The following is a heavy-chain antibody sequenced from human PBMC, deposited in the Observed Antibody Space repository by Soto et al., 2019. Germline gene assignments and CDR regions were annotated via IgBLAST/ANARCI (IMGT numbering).Heavy chain of an antibody. CDR2: IWYDGSNK. D-gene: IGHD3-22*01. V-gene: IGHV3-33*01. CDR1: GFTFSSYG. Sequence: PVGSLRLSCAASGFTFSSYGMHWVRQAPGKGLEWVAVIWYDGSNKYYADSVKGRFTISRDNSKNTLYLQMNSLRAEDTAVYYCARDNYYDSSGSPGHFDYWGQGTLVTVSS. CDR3: ARDNYYDSSGSPGHFDY. J-gene: IGHJ4*02.